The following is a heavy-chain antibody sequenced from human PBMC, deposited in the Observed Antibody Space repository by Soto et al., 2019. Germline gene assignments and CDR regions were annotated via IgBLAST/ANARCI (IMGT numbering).Heavy chain of an antibody. D-gene: IGHD2-21*01. CDR2: IKPGGSDL. CDR3: GRQFPYFCDF. Sequence: PGESLKISCKGVGYRLDAAWIGWVRQMPGKGLEWMGIIKPGGSDLRYSPSFRGQVTISADAAVNTAYLQWDSLKASDTAMYYCGRQFPYFCDFWGRGPWVTVS. CDR1: GYRLDAAW. J-gene: IGHJ4*02. V-gene: IGHV5-51*01.